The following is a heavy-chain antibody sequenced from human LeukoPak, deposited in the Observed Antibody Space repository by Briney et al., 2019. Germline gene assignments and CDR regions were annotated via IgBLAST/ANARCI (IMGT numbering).Heavy chain of an antibody. D-gene: IGHD1-1*01. CDR1: GYTFTGYY. CDR2: INPNSGGT. V-gene: IGHV1-2*02. Sequence: GASVKVSCKASGYTFTGYYMHWVRQAPGQGLEWMGWINPNSGGTNYAQKFQGRVTMTRDMSISTAYMELSRLRSDDTAVYYCARALTHLQINEGNDAWFDPWGQGTLVTVSS. J-gene: IGHJ5*02. CDR3: ARALTHLQINEGNDAWFDP.